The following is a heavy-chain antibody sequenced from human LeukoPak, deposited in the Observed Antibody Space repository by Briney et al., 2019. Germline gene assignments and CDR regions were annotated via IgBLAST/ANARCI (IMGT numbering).Heavy chain of an antibody. CDR2: ISAYNGNT. Sequence: ASVKVSCKASGYTFTSYGISWVRQAPGQGLEWMGWISAYNGNTNYAQKLQGRVTMTTDTSTSTAYMELRSLRSDDTAVYYCARGGYWYTNYYYYYMDVWGKGTTVTISS. D-gene: IGHD2-8*02. J-gene: IGHJ6*03. CDR3: ARGGYWYTNYYYYYMDV. CDR1: GYTFTSYG. V-gene: IGHV1-18*01.